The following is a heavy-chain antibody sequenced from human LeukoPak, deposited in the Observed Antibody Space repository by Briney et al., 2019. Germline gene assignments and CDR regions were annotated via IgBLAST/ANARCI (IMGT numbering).Heavy chain of an antibody. CDR3: VRNYYYSSGSPD. D-gene: IGHD3-22*01. CDR2: MYQSGST. Sequence: SETLSLTCAVSGDSISNSNWWSWVRQPPGKGLEWIGEMYQSGSTYYNPSLKSRVTISVDTSKNQFSLNLSSVTAADTAMYYCVRNYYYSSGSPDWGQGTLVTVSS. CDR1: GDSISNSNW. V-gene: IGHV4-4*02. J-gene: IGHJ4*02.